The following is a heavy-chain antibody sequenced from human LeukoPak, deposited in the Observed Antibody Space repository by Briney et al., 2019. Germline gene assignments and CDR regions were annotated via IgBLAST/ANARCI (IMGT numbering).Heavy chain of an antibody. J-gene: IGHJ5*02. CDR3: ARWVRSSWYNWFDP. D-gene: IGHD6-13*01. CDR1: GGSISNNFYY. CDR2: IYFNGDT. V-gene: IGHV4-39*07. Sequence: PSETLSLTCAVSGGSISNNFYYWGWVRQPPGKGLEWIGMIYFNGDTYYNPSLKSRVTISIDTSKNEFSLKLSSVTAADTAVYYCARWVRSSWYNWFDPWGQGTLVTVSS.